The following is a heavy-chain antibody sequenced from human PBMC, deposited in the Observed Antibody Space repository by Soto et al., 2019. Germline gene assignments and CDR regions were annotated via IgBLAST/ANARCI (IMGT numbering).Heavy chain of an antibody. J-gene: IGHJ6*03. CDR3: AREPIPGFGELLYSLDFDYMDV. CDR2: TRNKANSYTT. D-gene: IGHD3-10*01. Sequence: GGSLRLSCAASGFTFSDHYMDWVRQAPGKGLEWVGRTRNKANSYTTEYAASVKGRFTISRDDSKNSLYLQMNSLKTEDTAVYYCAREPIPGFGELLYSLDFDYMDVWGKGTTVTVSS. CDR1: GFTFSDHY. V-gene: IGHV3-72*01.